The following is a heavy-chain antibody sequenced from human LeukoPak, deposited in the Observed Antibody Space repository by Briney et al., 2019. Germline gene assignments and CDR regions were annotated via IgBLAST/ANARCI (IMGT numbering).Heavy chain of an antibody. J-gene: IGHJ4*02. Sequence: PGGSLRLSCAASGFTFSSYSMNWVRQAPGKGLEWVANIKQDGSEKYYVDSVKGRFTISRDNAKNSLYLQMNSLRAEDTAVYYCARDIIVGASNFDYWGQGTLVTVSS. CDR1: GFTFSSYS. D-gene: IGHD1-26*01. V-gene: IGHV3-7*01. CDR2: IKQDGSEK. CDR3: ARDIIVGASNFDY.